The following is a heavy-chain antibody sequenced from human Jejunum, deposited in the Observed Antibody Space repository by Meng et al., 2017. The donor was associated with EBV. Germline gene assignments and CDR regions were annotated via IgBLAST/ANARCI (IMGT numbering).Heavy chain of an antibody. V-gene: IGHV3-74*01. J-gene: IGHJ4*02. CDR3: SRDLAGSYDD. Sequence: EVQLVESGGALVQPGGSLRLCCAASGFTFSTYWMHWVRQDPGKGLVWISRINENGRTTTYADSVRGRFTISRDNTKNTLYLQMNSLRAEDTAVYFCSRDLAGSYDDWGQGTLGTVSS. CDR2: INENGRTT. D-gene: IGHD6-25*01. CDR1: GFTFSTYW.